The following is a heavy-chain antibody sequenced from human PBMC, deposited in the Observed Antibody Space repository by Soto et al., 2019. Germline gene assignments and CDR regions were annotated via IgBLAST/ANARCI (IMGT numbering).Heavy chain of an antibody. CDR1: GFTFSIYG. CDR3: VKDTTAFSYGYAGGYFDY. D-gene: IGHD5-18*01. V-gene: IGHV3-30*18. Sequence: QVQLVESGGGVVQPGRSLRLSCAASGFTFSIYGMHWVRQAPGKGLEWVALTSYDGSDQYYTESVMGRFTISRANSKNTQFLQMNSLRAEDAAVYYSVKDTTAFSYGYAGGYFDYWGQGTLVTVSS. J-gene: IGHJ4*02. CDR2: TSYDGSDQ.